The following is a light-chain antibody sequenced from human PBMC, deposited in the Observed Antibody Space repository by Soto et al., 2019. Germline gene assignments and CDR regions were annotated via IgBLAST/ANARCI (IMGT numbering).Light chain of an antibody. CDR1: RSDVGAYNY. J-gene: IGLJ1*01. V-gene: IGLV2-14*01. CDR2: EVT. CDR3: SSFTSRFTFV. Sequence: ALAQPASVSGSPGQSIAISCTGTRSDVGAYNYVSWYQQHPGKAPKLMISEVTNRPSGVSDRFSGSKSGNTASLTISGLQAEDEADYYCSSFTSRFTFVLGTGTKV.